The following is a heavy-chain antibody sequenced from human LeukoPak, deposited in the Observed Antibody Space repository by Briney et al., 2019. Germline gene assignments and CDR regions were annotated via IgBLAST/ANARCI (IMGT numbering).Heavy chain of an antibody. CDR3: ARDTGSAAGIDY. D-gene: IGHD6-13*01. CDR1: GFTFSSYS. V-gene: IGHV3-21*01. Sequence: GGSLRLSCAASGFTFSSYSMNWVRQAPGEGLEWVSSISSSSSYIYYADSVKGRFTISRDNAKNSLYLQMNSLRAEDTAVYYCARDTGSAAGIDYWGQGTLVTVSS. CDR2: ISSSSSYI. J-gene: IGHJ4*02.